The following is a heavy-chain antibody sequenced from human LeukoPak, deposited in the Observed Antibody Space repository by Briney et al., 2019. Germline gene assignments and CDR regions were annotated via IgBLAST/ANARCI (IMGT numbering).Heavy chain of an antibody. V-gene: IGHV4-59*08. CDR3: ARQGYSSGQFDY. Sequence: PSETLSLTCTVSGGSISSYYWSWIRQPPGKGLEWIGYIYYSGSTNYNPSLKSRVTISVDTSKNQFSLKLSSVTAADTAVYYCARQGYSSGQFDYWGQGTLVTVPS. J-gene: IGHJ4*02. CDR1: GGSISSYY. CDR2: IYYSGST. D-gene: IGHD6-19*01.